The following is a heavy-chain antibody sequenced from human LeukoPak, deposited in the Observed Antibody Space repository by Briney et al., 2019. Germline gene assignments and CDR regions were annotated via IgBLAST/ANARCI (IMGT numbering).Heavy chain of an antibody. V-gene: IGHV3-21*01. Sequence: GGSLRLSCAASGFTFSNYAMSWVRQAPGKGLEWVSSISSSSSYIYYADSVKGRFTISRDNAKNSLYLQMNSLRAEDTAVYYCARDVVGINGGYVDYWGQGTLVTVSS. CDR1: GFTFSNYA. D-gene: IGHD1-20*01. J-gene: IGHJ4*02. CDR2: ISSSSSYI. CDR3: ARDVVGINGGYVDY.